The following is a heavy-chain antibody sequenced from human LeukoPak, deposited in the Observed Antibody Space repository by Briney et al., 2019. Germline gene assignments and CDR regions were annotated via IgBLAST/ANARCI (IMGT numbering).Heavy chain of an antibody. D-gene: IGHD2-2*01. CDR2: ISGDGGST. Sequence: PGGSLRLSCEVSGLTFRSFAMSWVRHPAGKGLEWVSAISGDGGSTEYADSVKGRFTISRDNSKNTVYLQMNSLRAGGTALYYCAAMTTAAANAFFYWGRGTVATVSA. J-gene: IGHJ4*02. V-gene: IGHV3-23*01. CDR1: GLTFRSFA. CDR3: AAMTTAAANAFFY.